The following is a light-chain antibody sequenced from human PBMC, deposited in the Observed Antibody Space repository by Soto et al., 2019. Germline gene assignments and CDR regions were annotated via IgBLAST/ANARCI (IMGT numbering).Light chain of an antibody. CDR1: SNDVGGYNY. CDR3: CSYAGSYSWV. J-gene: IGLJ3*02. CDR2: DVN. V-gene: IGLV2-11*01. Sequence: QSVLTQPRSVSGSPGQSVTISCTGTSNDVGGYNYVSWYQQPPGKAPKLMIYDVNKRPSGVPDHFSGSKSGNTASLTISGLQAEDEADYYCCSYAGSYSWVFVGGTKLTVL.